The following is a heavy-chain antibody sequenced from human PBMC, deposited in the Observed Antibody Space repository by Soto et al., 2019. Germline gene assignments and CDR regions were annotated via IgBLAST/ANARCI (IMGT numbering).Heavy chain of an antibody. CDR3: ARDMLKGMTAGIYYYGMDV. J-gene: IGHJ6*02. D-gene: IGHD1-20*01. CDR1: GGSVSSGSYY. V-gene: IGHV4-61*01. Sequence: SETLSLTCTVSGGSVSSGSYYWSWIRQPPGKGLEWIGYIYYSGSTNYNPSLKSRVTISVDTSKNQFSLKLSSVTAADTAVYYCARDMLKGMTAGIYYYGMDVWGQGTTVTVSS. CDR2: IYYSGST.